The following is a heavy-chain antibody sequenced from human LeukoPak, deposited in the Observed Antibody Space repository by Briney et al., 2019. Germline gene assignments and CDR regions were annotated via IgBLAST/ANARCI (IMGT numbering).Heavy chain of an antibody. Sequence: PSETLSLTCAVSGYSISSGYFWGWIRQPPGKGLEWIGSIYHSGSTYYNPSLKSRVTISVDTSKNQFSLQLSSVTAADTAVYYCARPLDNCGGDCPSHNWFDPWGQGTLVTVSS. D-gene: IGHD2-21*01. CDR2: IYHSGST. CDR3: ARPLDNCGGDCPSHNWFDP. J-gene: IGHJ5*02. CDR1: GYSISSGYF. V-gene: IGHV4-38-2*01.